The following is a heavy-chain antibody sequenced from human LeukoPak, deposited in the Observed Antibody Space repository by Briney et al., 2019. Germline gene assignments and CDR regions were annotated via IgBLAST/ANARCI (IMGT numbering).Heavy chain of an antibody. Sequence: GGSLRLSCAASGFTFSSYAMSWVRQAPGKGLEWVSAISGSGGSTYYADSVKGRFTISRDNSKNTLYLQMNSLRAEDTAVYYCAKAVPPSSGYYLYYYYYGMDVWGQGTTVTVSS. CDR2: ISGSGGST. D-gene: IGHD3-22*01. CDR1: GFTFSSYA. J-gene: IGHJ6*02. CDR3: AKAVPPSSGYYLYYYYYGMDV. V-gene: IGHV3-23*01.